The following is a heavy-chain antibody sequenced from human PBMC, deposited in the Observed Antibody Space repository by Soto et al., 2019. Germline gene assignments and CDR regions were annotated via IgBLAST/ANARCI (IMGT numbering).Heavy chain of an antibody. CDR2: ISGAGDKT. D-gene: IGHD3-3*01. V-gene: IGHV3-23*01. CDR3: VKATSAAPFGYYGMDV. J-gene: IGHJ6*02. CDR1: EFTFSRYD. Sequence: VQLLESGGGLVQPGGSLRLSCAASEFTFSRYDMYWVRQAPGKGLAWVSAISGAGDKTFYADSVKGRFTISRDNSDNTLFLQMNSLRAEDTAIYYCVKATSAAPFGYYGMDVWGQGNTVTVSS.